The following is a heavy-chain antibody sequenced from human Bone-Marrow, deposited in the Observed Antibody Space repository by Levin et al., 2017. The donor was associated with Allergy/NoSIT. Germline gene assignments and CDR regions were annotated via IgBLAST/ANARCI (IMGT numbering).Heavy chain of an antibody. D-gene: IGHD2-2*01. CDR1: GFSLSTSGMR. CDR2: IDWDDDK. Sequence: SGPTLVKPTQTLTLTCTFSGFSLSTSGMRVSWIRQPPGKALEWLARIDWDDDKFYSTSLKTRLTISKDTSKNQVVLTMTNMDPVDTATYYCARHKVVPAGMDVWGQGTTVTVSS. J-gene: IGHJ6*02. V-gene: IGHV2-70*04. CDR3: ARHKVVPAGMDV.